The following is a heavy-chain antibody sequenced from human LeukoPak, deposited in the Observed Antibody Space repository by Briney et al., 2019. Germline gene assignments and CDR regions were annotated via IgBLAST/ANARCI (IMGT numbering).Heavy chain of an antibody. D-gene: IGHD2-8*01. J-gene: IGHJ3*02. CDR3: ARTLRLNTPRAFDI. Sequence: GGSLRFSCVVSGFTFSSYWMNWVRQAPGKGLDWVANIHEDGSDKYYVDSVKGRFTISGDNVKNSLYLQMNSLRAEDTAVYYCARTLRLNTPRAFDIWGQGTKVTVSS. CDR2: IHEDGSDK. CDR1: GFTFSSYW. V-gene: IGHV3-7*05.